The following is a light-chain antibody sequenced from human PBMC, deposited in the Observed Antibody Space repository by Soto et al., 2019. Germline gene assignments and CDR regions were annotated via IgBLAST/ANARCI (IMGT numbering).Light chain of an antibody. Sequence: QSVLAQPASVSGSPRQSITISCTGTSDDVGAYNSVSWYQQLPHKAPQVILYKGTQRPSGVSSRFSGSTSGNAASLTISGLQADDEADYFCCSSAPESTYVFGTGTKVTVL. CDR1: SDDVGAYNS. CDR3: CSSAPESTYV. CDR2: KGT. V-gene: IGLV2-23*01. J-gene: IGLJ1*01.